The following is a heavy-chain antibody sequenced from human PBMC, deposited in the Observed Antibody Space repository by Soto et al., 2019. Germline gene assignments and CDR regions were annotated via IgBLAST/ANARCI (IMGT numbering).Heavy chain of an antibody. J-gene: IGHJ4*02. CDR3: AREVIDDFWSGYSDHNDY. CDR2: IYYSGST. Sequence: SETLSLTCTVSGGSISSGDYYWSWIRQPPGKGLEWIGYIYYSGSTYYNPSLKSRVTILVDTSKNQFSLKLSSVTAADTAVYYCAREVIDDFWSGYSDHNDYWGQGTLVTVSS. D-gene: IGHD3-3*01. CDR1: GGSISSGDYY. V-gene: IGHV4-30-4*01.